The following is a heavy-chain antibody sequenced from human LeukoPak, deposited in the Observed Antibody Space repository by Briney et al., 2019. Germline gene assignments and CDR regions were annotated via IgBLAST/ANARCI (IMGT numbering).Heavy chain of an antibody. CDR1: GYTFTSYY. Sequence: ASVKVSCKASGYTFTSYYMHWVRQAPGQGLEWMGMINPRGGSTSYAQKFQGRVTMTRDTSTSTVYMELSSLRSEDTAVYYCARVVVTAMPYFDYWGQGTLVTVSS. D-gene: IGHD2-21*02. V-gene: IGHV1-46*01. J-gene: IGHJ4*02. CDR3: ARVVVTAMPYFDY. CDR2: INPRGGST.